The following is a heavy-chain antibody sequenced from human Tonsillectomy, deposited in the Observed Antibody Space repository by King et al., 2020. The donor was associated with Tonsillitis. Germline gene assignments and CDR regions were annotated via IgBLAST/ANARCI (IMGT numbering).Heavy chain of an antibody. CDR3: AGGTYYYDSSGYSHNWFDP. Sequence: QLVQSGAEVKKPGSSVKVSCKASGGTFSSYAISWVRQAPGQGLEWMGGIIPIFGTANYAQKLQGRVTITADKSTSTAYMELISLRSEDTAVYYCAGGTYYYDSSGYSHNWFDPWGQGTLVTVSS. D-gene: IGHD3-22*01. CDR1: GGTFSSYA. J-gene: IGHJ5*02. V-gene: IGHV1-69*14. CDR2: IIPIFGTA.